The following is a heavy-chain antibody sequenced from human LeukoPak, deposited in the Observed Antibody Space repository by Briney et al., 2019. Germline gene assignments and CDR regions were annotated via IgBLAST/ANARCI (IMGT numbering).Heavy chain of an antibody. CDR3: ARVDCRSTSCSPFDY. D-gene: IGHD2-2*01. V-gene: IGHV3-30*04. Sequence: PGRSLRLSCAASGFTFSTFSMHWVRQAPGKGLEWVAVILYDGSTQYYAHSVRGRFPASRDNSKDTLYLQMTSLRVEDTAVYYCARVDCRSTSCSPFDYWGQGTLVTVSS. CDR2: ILYDGSTQ. CDR1: GFTFSTFS. J-gene: IGHJ4*02.